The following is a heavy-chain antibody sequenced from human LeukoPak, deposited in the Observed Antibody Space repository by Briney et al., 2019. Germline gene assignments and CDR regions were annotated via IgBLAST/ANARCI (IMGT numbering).Heavy chain of an antibody. J-gene: IGHJ4*02. V-gene: IGHV3-48*03. CDR2: ISSSGSTI. CDR3: ASWLVGATIFDY. D-gene: IGHD1-26*01. Sequence: YPGGTLRLSCAASGFTFSSYEMNWVRQAPGKGLEWVSYISSSGSTIYYADSVKGRFTISRDNAKNSLYLQMNSLRAEDTAVYYCASWLVGATIFDYWGQGTLVTVSS. CDR1: GFTFSSYE.